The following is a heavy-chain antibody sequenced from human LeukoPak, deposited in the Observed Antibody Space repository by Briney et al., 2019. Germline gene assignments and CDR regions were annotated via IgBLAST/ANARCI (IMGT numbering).Heavy chain of an antibody. V-gene: IGHV1-18*04. CDR1: GYTFTGYF. J-gene: IGHJ4*02. D-gene: IGHD6-6*01. CDR2: INPNSGDT. CDR3: ARRTYSSLSSLFDY. Sequence: ASVKVSCKASGYTFTGYFIHWVRQAPGQGLEWMGWINPNSGDTNYAQKLQGRVTMTTDTSTSTAYMELRSLRSDDTAVYYCARRTYSSLSSLFDYWGQGTLATVSS.